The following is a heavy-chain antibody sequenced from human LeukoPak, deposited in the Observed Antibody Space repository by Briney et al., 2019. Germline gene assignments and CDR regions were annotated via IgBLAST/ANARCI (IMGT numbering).Heavy chain of an antibody. CDR1: GGTFSSYT. J-gene: IGHJ1*01. D-gene: IGHD2-21*01. CDR3: ARLGGGGDEYFQH. Sequence: SVKVSCKASGGTFSSYTISWVRQAPGQGLEWMGRIIPILGIANYAQKLQGRVTITADKSTSTAYMELSSLRSEDTAVYYCARLGGGGDEYFQHWGQGTLVTVSS. CDR2: IIPILGIA. V-gene: IGHV1-69*02.